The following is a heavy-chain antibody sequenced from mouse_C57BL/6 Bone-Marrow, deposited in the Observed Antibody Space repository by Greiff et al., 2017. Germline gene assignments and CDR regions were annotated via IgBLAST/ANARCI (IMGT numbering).Heavy chain of an antibody. Sequence: QVQLQQPGAELVKPGASVKLSCKASGYTFTSYWMHWVKQRPGQGLEWIGMIHTNSGSTNYNEKFKSKATLTVDKSSSTVYLQLSSLTSEDSAVYYCARWNYYGSSYVDAMDYWGQGTSVTVSS. V-gene: IGHV1-64*01. CDR3: ARWNYYGSSYVDAMDY. CDR1: GYTFTSYW. D-gene: IGHD1-1*01. CDR2: IHTNSGST. J-gene: IGHJ4*01.